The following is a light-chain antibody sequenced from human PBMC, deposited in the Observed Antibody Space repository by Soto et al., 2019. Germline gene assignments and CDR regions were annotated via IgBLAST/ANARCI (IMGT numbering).Light chain of an antibody. CDR2: EVS. J-gene: IGLJ1*01. V-gene: IGLV2-14*01. Sequence: QSALTQPASVSGSPGQSITISCTGTSSDVGGYNYVSWYQQHPGKAPKLMIYEVSNRPSGVSNRFSGSKSGNTDSLTISGLQAEDEADYYYSSYTSSSIDYVFGTGTKVTVL. CDR1: SSDVGGYNY. CDR3: SSYTSSSIDYV.